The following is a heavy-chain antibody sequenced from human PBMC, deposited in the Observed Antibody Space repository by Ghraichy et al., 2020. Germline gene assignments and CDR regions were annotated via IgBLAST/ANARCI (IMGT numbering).Heavy chain of an antibody. V-gene: IGHV1-18*01. Sequence: ASVKVSCKASGYTFTSYGISWVRQAPGQGLEWMGWISAYNGNTNYAQKLQGRVTMTTDTSTSTAYMELRSLRSDDTAVYYCARDSRVVPVATYMDVWGKGTTVTVSS. CDR3: ARDSRVVPVATYMDV. D-gene: IGHD2-2*01. CDR2: ISAYNGNT. J-gene: IGHJ6*03. CDR1: GYTFTSYG.